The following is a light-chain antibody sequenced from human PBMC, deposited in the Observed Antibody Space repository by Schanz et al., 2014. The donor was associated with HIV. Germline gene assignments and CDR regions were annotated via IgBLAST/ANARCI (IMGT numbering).Light chain of an antibody. CDR2: ATS. Sequence: EIVLTQSPGTLSLSPGERATLSCRASQSVSSSYLAWYQQKPGQAPRLLIYATSFRATGIPDRFSGSGSGTDFTLTISRLEPEDFAVYYCQHYGDSRGTFGGGTEVDIK. CDR1: QSVSSSY. V-gene: IGKV3-20*01. CDR3: QHYGDSRGT. J-gene: IGKJ4*01.